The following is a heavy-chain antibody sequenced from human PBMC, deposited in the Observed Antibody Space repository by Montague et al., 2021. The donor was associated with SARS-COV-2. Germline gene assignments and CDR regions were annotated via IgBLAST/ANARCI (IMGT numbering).Heavy chain of an antibody. CDR3: ARGTQRVFTYDYDCYGDASDY. CDR1: GGSFSGYY. J-gene: IGHJ4*02. V-gene: IGHV4-34*01. D-gene: IGHD4-17*01. Sequence: SETLSLTCAVYGGSFSGYYWSWIRQPPGKGLEWIGEINHSGSTKYNPSLKSRVTISVDTSKNQFSLKLSSVTAADTAVYYCARGTQRVFTYDYDCYGDASDYWGQGTLVTVSS. CDR2: INHSGST.